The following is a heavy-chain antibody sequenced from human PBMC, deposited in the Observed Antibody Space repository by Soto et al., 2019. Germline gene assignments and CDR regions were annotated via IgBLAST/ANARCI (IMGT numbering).Heavy chain of an antibody. CDR3: ARGGQDFWSGPFDY. CDR1: GGSISNYY. D-gene: IGHD3-3*01. V-gene: IGHV4-4*07. Sequence: SETLSLTCTVSGGSISNYYCNWIRQPAGRGLEWIGRIDTSGSTNYNPSLKSRVTMSVDTSKQEFSLKLSSVTAADTALYYCARGGQDFWSGPFDYWGRGALVTVSS. J-gene: IGHJ4*02. CDR2: IDTSGST.